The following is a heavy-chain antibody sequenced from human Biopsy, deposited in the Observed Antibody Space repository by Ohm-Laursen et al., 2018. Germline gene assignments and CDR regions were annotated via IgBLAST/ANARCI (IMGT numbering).Heavy chain of an antibody. CDR3: ATKLTGYFHH. V-gene: IGHV1-69*06. J-gene: IGHJ1*01. CDR1: GGTFSNYG. D-gene: IGHD3-9*01. CDR2: NIPILGTG. Sequence: SSVKASCKAPGGTFSNYGVNWVRQAPGQGLEWLGGNIPILGTGNYAQKFQDRVTVAADTSTSTATMEVRSLRSDDTAVYYCATKLTGYFHHWGQGTLVIVSS.